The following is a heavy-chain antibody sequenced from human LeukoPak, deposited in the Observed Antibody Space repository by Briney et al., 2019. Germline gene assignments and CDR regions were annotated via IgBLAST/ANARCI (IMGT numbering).Heavy chain of an antibody. Sequence: ASVKVSCKASGYTFTGYYMHWVRQAPGQGLEWMGWINPNSGGTNYAQKFQGRVTMTRDTSISTAYMELSRLRSDDTAVYYCAREGPITMVRGSHAFDIWGQGTMVTVSS. V-gene: IGHV1-2*02. J-gene: IGHJ3*02. D-gene: IGHD3-10*01. CDR2: INPNSGGT. CDR3: AREGPITMVRGSHAFDI. CDR1: GYTFTGYY.